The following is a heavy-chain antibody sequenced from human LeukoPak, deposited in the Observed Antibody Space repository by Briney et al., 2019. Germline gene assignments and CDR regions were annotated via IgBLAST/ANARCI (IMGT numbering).Heavy chain of an antibody. CDR1: GFTFSANW. CDR2: SNSDGSTT. D-gene: IGHD2-2*01. V-gene: IGHV3-74*01. Sequence: GGSLRLSCAAPGFTFSANWMNWVPQSQGKGRVWVARSNSDGSTTDYADSVKGRFTISRDIAKSTMFLQMDSLRAEDTAVYYCARVATTSSKWSLDYWGQGTLVTVSS. CDR3: ARVATTSSKWSLDY. J-gene: IGHJ4*02.